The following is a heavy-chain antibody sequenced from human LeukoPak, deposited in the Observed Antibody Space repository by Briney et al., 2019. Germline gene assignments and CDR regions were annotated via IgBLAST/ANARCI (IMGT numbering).Heavy chain of an antibody. CDR2: INHSGST. CDR3: ARGIRSYYDSSGIYYFDY. J-gene: IGHJ4*02. CDR1: GGSFSGYY. Sequence: KPSETLSLTCAVYGGSFSGYYWSWIRQPPGKGLEWIGEINHSGSTNYNPSLNSRVTISVDTSKNQFSLKLSSVTAADTAVYYCARGIRSYYDSSGIYYFDYWGQGTLVTVSS. V-gene: IGHV4-34*01. D-gene: IGHD3-22*01.